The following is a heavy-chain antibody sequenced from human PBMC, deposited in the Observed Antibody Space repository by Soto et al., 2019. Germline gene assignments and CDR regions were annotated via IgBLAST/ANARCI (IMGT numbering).Heavy chain of an antibody. CDR2: IYWDDDM. CDR1: GFSLSTSGVG. Sequence: QITLKETGPTLVKPTQTITLTCTFSGFSLSTSGVGVGWIRQPPGKSLEWLAVIYWDDDMRYSPSLKSRLTIPKDTSRHQVVLTITNMDPVDTAKYYFAHRRRAAATLIFDIWGQGTMVTVSS. J-gene: IGHJ3*02. V-gene: IGHV2-5*02. CDR3: AHRRRAAATLIFDI. D-gene: IGHD2-15*01.